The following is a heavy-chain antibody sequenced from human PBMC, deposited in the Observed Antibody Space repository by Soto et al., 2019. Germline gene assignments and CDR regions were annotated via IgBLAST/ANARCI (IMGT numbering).Heavy chain of an antibody. J-gene: IGHJ4*02. CDR2: IGIGSSTK. CDR1: GFTFRNYG. D-gene: IGHD4-17*01. Sequence: PGGSLRLSCAASGFTFRNYGMNWVRQAPGKGLEWVSYIGIGSSTKYYADSVKGRFTISRDNSKNTLFLQMDSLRADDTAVYFCSRDPNGDYIGAFDSWGQGTLVTVSS. V-gene: IGHV3-48*01. CDR3: SRDPNGDYIGAFDS.